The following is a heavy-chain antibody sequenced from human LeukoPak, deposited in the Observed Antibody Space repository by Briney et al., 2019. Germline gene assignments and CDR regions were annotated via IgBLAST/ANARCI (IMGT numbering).Heavy chain of an antibody. CDR2: MNPNSSDT. CDR3: ARDMGQLLLGYYYYGMDV. V-gene: IGHV1-2*02. J-gene: IGHJ6*02. CDR1: GYTFTGYY. D-gene: IGHD2-21*02. Sequence: GASVKVSCKASGYTFTGYYLQWGRQAPGQGLGWRGWMNPNSSDTNSAHKFQGRVTMTTDTSITTAYMELSRLRSDDTAVYYCARDMGQLLLGYYYYGMDVWGQGTTVTVSS.